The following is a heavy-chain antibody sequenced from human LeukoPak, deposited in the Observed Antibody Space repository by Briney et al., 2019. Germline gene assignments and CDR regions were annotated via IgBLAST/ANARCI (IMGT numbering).Heavy chain of an antibody. V-gene: IGHV3-21*01. Sequence: GGSLRLSCAAPGFTFSSSSMTWVRQAPGKGLEWVSSITSSSSYIYYADSVKGRFTISRDDAKNSLYLQMNSLRAEDTAVYYCARAGPGGSYLDYWGQGTLVTVSS. D-gene: IGHD3-10*01. J-gene: IGHJ4*02. CDR1: GFTFSSSS. CDR3: ARAGPGGSYLDY. CDR2: ITSSSSYI.